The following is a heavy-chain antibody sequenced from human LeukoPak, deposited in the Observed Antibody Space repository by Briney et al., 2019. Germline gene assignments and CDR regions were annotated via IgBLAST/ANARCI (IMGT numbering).Heavy chain of an antibody. Sequence: PGRSLSLSCAASGFTFSTYAMSWVRQAPGEGLEWVSGISGSGTITYYADSVKGRFTIARDNSKSTLFLEMSSLKAEDTAVYYCAKQTRYDTPAGGRGFDYWGQGTLVTVSS. V-gene: IGHV3-23*01. CDR2: ISGSGTIT. J-gene: IGHJ4*02. CDR3: AKQTRYDTPAGGRGFDY. D-gene: IGHD3-22*01. CDR1: GFTFSTYA.